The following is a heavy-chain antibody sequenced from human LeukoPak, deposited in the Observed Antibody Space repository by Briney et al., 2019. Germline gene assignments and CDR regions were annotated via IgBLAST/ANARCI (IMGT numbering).Heavy chain of an antibody. D-gene: IGHD3-10*01. CDR1: GYSFTNYW. J-gene: IGHJ4*02. CDR2: IYPGDSDT. V-gene: IGHV5-51*01. Sequence: PGESLKISCKGSGYSFTNYWIGWVRQMPGRVLEWMGIIYPGDSDTRYSPSFQGQVTISADRSISTAYLQWSSLKASDTAMYYCARRGAYEVRGVITKPFDYWGQGTLVTVSS. CDR3: ARRGAYEVRGVITKPFDY.